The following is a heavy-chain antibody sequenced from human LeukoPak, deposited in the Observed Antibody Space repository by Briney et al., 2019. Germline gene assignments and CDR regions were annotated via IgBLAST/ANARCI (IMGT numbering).Heavy chain of an antibody. CDR1: GFTFSDYY. D-gene: IGHD3-10*01. V-gene: IGHV3-11*01. Sequence: GGSLRLSCGASGFTFSDYYMSWIRQAPGKGLEGVSYISSSGSIISYADFVKGRFSISRDNAKNSLYLQVNSLRAEDTAVYYCARVQHASGTYYREGNAFDIWGQGTMVTVSS. J-gene: IGHJ3*02. CDR3: ARVQHASGTYYREGNAFDI. CDR2: ISSSGSII.